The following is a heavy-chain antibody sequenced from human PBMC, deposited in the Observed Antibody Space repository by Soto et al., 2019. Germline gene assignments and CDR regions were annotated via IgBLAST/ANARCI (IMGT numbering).Heavy chain of an antibody. CDR3: ARDLWFGELSREQSYYYYGMDV. CDR2: IWYDGSNK. J-gene: IGHJ6*02. Sequence: PGGSLRLSCAASGFTFSSYGMHWVRQAPGKGLEWVAVIWYDGSNKYYADSVKGRFTISRDNSKNTLYLQMNSLRAEDTAVYYCARDLWFGELSREQSYYYYGMDVWGQGTTVTVSS. D-gene: IGHD3-10*01. V-gene: IGHV3-33*08. CDR1: GFTFSSYG.